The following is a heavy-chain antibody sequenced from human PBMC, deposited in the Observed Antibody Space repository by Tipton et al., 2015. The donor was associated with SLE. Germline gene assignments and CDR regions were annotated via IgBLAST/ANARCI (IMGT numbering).Heavy chain of an antibody. Sequence: LRLSCTVSGGSISSATYYWGWIRQSPGKGLEWIGSIYYTGSAYYNPSLKSRVIISVDPSKNQFSLKLRSVTAADTAVYYCARAPGLDRDYSYYYYMDVWGKGTTVTVSS. V-gene: IGHV4-39*07. J-gene: IGHJ6*03. CDR3: ARAPGLDRDYSYYYYMDV. CDR2: IYYTGSA. D-gene: IGHD3/OR15-3a*01. CDR1: GGSISSATYY.